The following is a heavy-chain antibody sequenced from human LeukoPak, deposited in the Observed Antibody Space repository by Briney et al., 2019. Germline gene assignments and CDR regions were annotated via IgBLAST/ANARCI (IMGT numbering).Heavy chain of an antibody. CDR3: ARDLWEVVAATSYGMDD. Sequence: SETLSLTCTVSGGSISSGDYYWSWIRQPPGKGLEWIGYIYYSGSTYYNPSLKSRVTISVDTSKNQFSLKLSSVTAADTAVYYCARDLWEVVAATSYGMDDWGQGTTVTVSS. CDR2: IYYSGST. J-gene: IGHJ6*02. D-gene: IGHD2-15*01. V-gene: IGHV4-30-4*01. CDR1: GGSISSGDYY.